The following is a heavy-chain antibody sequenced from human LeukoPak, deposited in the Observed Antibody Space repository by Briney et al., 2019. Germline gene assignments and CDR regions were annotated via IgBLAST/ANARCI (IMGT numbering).Heavy chain of an antibody. CDR2: IYYSGST. CDR1: GGSISSSSYY. J-gene: IGHJ4*02. D-gene: IGHD2-8*01. CDR3: ATRRGLYQRGFDY. V-gene: IGHV4-39*01. Sequence: PSETLSLTCTVSGGSISSSSYYWGWIRQPPGKGLEWIGSIYYSGSTYYNPSLKSRVTISVDTSKNQFSLKLSSVTAADTAVYYCATRRGLYQRGFDYWGQGTLVTVSS.